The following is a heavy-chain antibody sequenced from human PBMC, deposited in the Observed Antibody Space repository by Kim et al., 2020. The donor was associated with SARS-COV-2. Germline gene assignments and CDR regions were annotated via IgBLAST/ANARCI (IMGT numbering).Heavy chain of an antibody. J-gene: IGHJ6*02. CDR2: SGGT. V-gene: IGHV1-2*02. CDR3: ARIDGMDV. Sequence: SGGTNYAQNFQGRVTMTRDTSISTAYMELSRLRSDDTAVYYCARIDGMDVWGQGTTVTVSS.